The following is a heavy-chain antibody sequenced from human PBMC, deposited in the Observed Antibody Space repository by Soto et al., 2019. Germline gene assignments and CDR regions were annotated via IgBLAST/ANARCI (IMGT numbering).Heavy chain of an antibody. J-gene: IGHJ5*02. CDR3: ARQPTTGDTDLWFDP. D-gene: IGHD2-21*01. CDR1: VGSISTSRSY. V-gene: IGHV4-39*01. Sequence: PSETLSLTCNLSVGSISTSRSYWAWIRQPPGKGLEWLANIFYSGSTYYNPSLASRVTVSVDTSKNEFSLKLRSVTAADTAVYYCARQPTTGDTDLWFDPWGQGTLVTVS. CDR2: IFYSGST.